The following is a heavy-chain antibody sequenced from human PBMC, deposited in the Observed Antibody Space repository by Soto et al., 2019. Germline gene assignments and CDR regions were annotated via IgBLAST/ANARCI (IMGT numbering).Heavy chain of an antibody. CDR1: GGSISIYY. D-gene: IGHD6-13*01. Sequence: SETLYLTCTVSGGSISIYYWSWIRQPPGKGLEWIGYIYYSGSANYNPSLKSRVTISVDTSKNQFSLKLSSVTAADTAVYYCARGLPGIAAAGPPDYMDVWGKGTTVTVSS. CDR3: ARGLPGIAAAGPPDYMDV. V-gene: IGHV4-59*12. CDR2: IYYSGSA. J-gene: IGHJ6*03.